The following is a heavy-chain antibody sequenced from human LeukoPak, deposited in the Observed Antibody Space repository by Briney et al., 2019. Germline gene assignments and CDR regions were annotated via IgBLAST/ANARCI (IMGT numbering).Heavy chain of an antibody. CDR1: GGSFSGYY. Sequence: ASETLSLTCAVYGGSFSGYYWSWIRQPPGKGLEWIGEINHSGSTNYNPSLKSRVTISVDTSKNQFSLKLSSVTAADTAVYYCASAYIIGTTKWGQGTLVTVSS. V-gene: IGHV4-34*01. CDR2: INHSGST. J-gene: IGHJ4*02. D-gene: IGHD1-7*01. CDR3: ASAYIIGTTK.